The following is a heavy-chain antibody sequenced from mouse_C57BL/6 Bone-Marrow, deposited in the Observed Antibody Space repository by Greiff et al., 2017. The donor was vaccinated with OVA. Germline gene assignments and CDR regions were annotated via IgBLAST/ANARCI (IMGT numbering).Heavy chain of an antibody. Sequence: EVKVVESGGGLVQSGRSLRLSCATSGFTFSDFYMEWVRQAPGKGLEWIAASRNKANDYTTEYSASVKGRFIVSRDTSQSILYLQMNALRAEDTAIYYCARGYDYDGSYYAMDYWGQGTSVTVSS. V-gene: IGHV7-1*01. J-gene: IGHJ4*01. CDR1: GFTFSDFY. D-gene: IGHD2-4*01. CDR2: SRNKANDYTT. CDR3: ARGYDYDGSYYAMDY.